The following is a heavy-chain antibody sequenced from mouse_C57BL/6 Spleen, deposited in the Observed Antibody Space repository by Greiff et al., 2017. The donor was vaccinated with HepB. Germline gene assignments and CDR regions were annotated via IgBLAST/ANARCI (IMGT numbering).Heavy chain of an antibody. D-gene: IGHD1-1*01. CDR1: GYAFSSYW. J-gene: IGHJ2*01. CDR3: ARSRGSSYADFDY. CDR2: IYPGDGDT. Sequence: QVQLQQSGAELVKPGASVKISCKASGYAFSSYWMNWVKQRPGKGLEWIGQIYPGDGDTNYNGKFKGKATLTADKSYSTAYMQLSSLTSEDSAVYFCARSRGSSYADFDYWGQGTTLTVSS. V-gene: IGHV1-80*01.